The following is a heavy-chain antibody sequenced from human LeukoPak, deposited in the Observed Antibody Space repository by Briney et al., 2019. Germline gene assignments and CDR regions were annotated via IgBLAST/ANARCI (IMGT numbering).Heavy chain of an antibody. Sequence: SGTLSLTCTVSGGSISSSSYYWGWIRQPPGKGLEWIGSIYYSGSTYYNPSLKSRVTISVDTSKNQFSLKLSSVTAADTAVYYCAIVLVGATTHLFDYWGQGTLVTVSS. CDR1: GGSISSSSYY. CDR3: AIVLVGATTHLFDY. V-gene: IGHV4-39*01. D-gene: IGHD1-26*01. CDR2: IYYSGST. J-gene: IGHJ4*02.